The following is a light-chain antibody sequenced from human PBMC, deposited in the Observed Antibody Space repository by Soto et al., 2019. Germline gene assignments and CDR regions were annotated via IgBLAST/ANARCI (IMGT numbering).Light chain of an antibody. Sequence: TQSPDTLSVSPGERATLSCRASQSVSSNLAWYQQKPGQAPRLLIYGASSRATGIPVRFSGSGSGTEFTLTISSLQSEDFAVYYCQQYGSSPPRTFGQGTKVDIK. CDR3: QQYGSSPPRT. CDR2: GAS. J-gene: IGKJ1*01. V-gene: IGKV3-15*01. CDR1: QSVSSN.